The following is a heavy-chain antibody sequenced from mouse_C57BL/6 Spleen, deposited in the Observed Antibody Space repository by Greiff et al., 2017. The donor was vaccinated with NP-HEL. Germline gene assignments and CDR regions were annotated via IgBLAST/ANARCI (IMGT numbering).Heavy chain of an antibody. V-gene: IGHV1-69*01. J-gene: IGHJ3*01. CDR2: IDPSDSYT. CDR1: GYTFTSYW. D-gene: IGHD1-1*01. CDR3: AGGGSRSGFAY. Sequence: QVQLQQPGAELVMPGASVKLSCKASGYTFTSYWMHWVKQRPGQGLEWIGEIDPSDSYTNYNQKFKGKSTLTVDKSSRTAYMQLSSLTSEDSAVYCCAGGGSRSGFAYWGQGTLVTVSA.